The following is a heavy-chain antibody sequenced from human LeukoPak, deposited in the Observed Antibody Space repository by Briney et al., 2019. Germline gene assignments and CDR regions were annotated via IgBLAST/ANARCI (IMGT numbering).Heavy chain of an antibody. CDR2: INTDGSST. D-gene: IGHD1-14*01. CDR1: GGSISSSSYYW. Sequence: ETLSLTCTVSGGSISSSSYYWMHWVRQAPGKGLVWVSRINTDGSSTNYADSVKGRFTISRDNAMNTLYLQMNNLRAEDTAVYYCASRTGVYWGQGTLVSVSS. V-gene: IGHV3-74*01. CDR3: ASRTGVY. J-gene: IGHJ4*02.